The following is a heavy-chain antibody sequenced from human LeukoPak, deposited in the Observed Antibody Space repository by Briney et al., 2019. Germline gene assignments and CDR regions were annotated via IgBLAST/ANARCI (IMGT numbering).Heavy chain of an antibody. J-gene: IGHJ6*03. CDR2: AYYSGTT. V-gene: IGHV4-59*11. CDR3: ARDEGNYFHYMDV. CDR1: GDSMNSHY. D-gene: IGHD6-13*01. Sequence: PSETLSLTCSVSGDSMNSHYWSWIRQAPGKGLEWLGHAYYSGTTDYNPSLKSRVTISVDTSKNQFSLKLSSVTAPDTAVYYCARDEGNYFHYMDVWGKGTTVTVSS.